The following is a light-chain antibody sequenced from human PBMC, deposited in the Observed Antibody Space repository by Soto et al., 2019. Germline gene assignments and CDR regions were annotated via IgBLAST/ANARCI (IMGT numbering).Light chain of an antibody. J-gene: IGKJ5*01. Sequence: DIQMTQSPSSLSASVGDRVTITCQASEDISDYLNWYQQKPGRAPELLIYDVSNLETGVPSRFSGSGSGTEFSFTISNLQPEDFATYYCQQYGNVPLTFGQRTRLEIK. CDR3: QQYGNVPLT. CDR2: DVS. CDR1: EDISDY. V-gene: IGKV1-33*01.